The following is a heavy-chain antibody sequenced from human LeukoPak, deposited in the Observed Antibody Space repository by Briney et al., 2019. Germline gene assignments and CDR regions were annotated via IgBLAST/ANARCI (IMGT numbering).Heavy chain of an antibody. CDR2: INHSGST. V-gene: IGHV4-34*01. CDR1: GGSFSGYY. J-gene: IGHJ4*02. D-gene: IGHD2-2*01. Sequence: PSETLSFTCAVYGGSFSGYYWSWIRQPPGKGLEWIGEINHSGSTNYNPSLKSRVTISVDTSKNQFSLKLSSVTAADTAVYYCARAIVVVPAAIKGPKYYFDYWGQGTLVTVSS. CDR3: ARAIVVVPAAIKGPKYYFDY.